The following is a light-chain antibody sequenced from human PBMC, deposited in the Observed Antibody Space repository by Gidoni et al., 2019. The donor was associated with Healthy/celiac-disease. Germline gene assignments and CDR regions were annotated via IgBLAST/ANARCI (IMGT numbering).Light chain of an antibody. J-gene: IGKJ1*01. Sequence: EIVMTQSPATLSVSPGESATLSCRASQSVSSNSAWYQQKPGQAPRLLIYGASTRATGIPARFSGSGSGTEFPLTISSLQSEDFAVYYCQQYNNWPQTFGQGTKVEIK. CDR2: GAS. V-gene: IGKV3-15*01. CDR3: QQYNNWPQT. CDR1: QSVSSN.